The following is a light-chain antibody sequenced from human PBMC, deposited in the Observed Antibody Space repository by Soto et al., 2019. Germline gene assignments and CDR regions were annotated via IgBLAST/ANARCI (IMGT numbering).Light chain of an antibody. CDR2: GNT. CDR1: RSNIGAGYD. CDR3: QSYASSLVV. Sequence: QSVLTQPPSVSGAPGQRVTISCTGSRSNIGAGYDVHWYQQFPGTAPKLLIYGNTNRPSGVPDRFSGTKSGTSASLAITGLQVEDEADYYCQSYASSLVVFGGGTKVTVL. V-gene: IGLV1-40*01. J-gene: IGLJ2*01.